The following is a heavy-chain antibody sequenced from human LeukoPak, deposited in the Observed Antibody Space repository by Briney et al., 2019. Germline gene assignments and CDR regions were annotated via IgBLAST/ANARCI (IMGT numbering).Heavy chain of an antibody. CDR2: IVVGSGNT. CDR3: ARIMGATEAFDI. J-gene: IGHJ3*02. V-gene: IGHV1-58*02. Sequence: ASVKVSCKASGFTFTSSAMQWVRQARGQRLEWIGWIVVGSGNTNYAQKFQERVTITRDTSISTAYMELSRLRSDDTAVYYCARIMGATEAFDIWGQGTMVTVSS. D-gene: IGHD1-26*01. CDR1: GFTFTSSA.